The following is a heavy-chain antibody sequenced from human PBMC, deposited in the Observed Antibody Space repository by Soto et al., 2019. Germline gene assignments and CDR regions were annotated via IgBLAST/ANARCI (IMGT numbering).Heavy chain of an antibody. D-gene: IGHD2-2*03. CDR3: ASGYCSSTSCYPVDY. J-gene: IGHJ4*02. Sequence: SVKVSCKASGGTFSSYAISWVRQAPGQGLEWMGGIIPIFGTANYAQKFQGRVTITADKSTSTAYMELSSLRSEDTAVYYCASGYCSSTSCYPVDYWGQGTLVPVSS. CDR1: GGTFSSYA. CDR2: IIPIFGTA. V-gene: IGHV1-69*06.